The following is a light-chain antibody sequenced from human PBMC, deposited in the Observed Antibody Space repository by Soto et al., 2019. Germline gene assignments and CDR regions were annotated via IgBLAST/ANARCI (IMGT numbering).Light chain of an antibody. V-gene: IGKV3-20*01. CDR3: QQYGSDSIT. J-gene: IGKJ5*01. CDR2: GAS. Sequence: EIVLTQSPGTLSLSPGERATLSSRASQSVSSSYLAWYQQTHGQAPRILIYGASSRDTGIPDRFSGSGSWTDFTLPLSRLEPEDFEVYYCQQYGSDSITFGQGTRLEIK. CDR1: QSVSSSY.